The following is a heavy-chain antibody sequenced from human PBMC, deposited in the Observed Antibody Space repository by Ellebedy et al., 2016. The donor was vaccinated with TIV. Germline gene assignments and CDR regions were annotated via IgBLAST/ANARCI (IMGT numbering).Heavy chain of an antibody. J-gene: IGHJ4*02. D-gene: IGHD2-2*01. Sequence: GESLKISXAASGFTFSSYWMSWVRQAPGKGLEWVANIKQDGSEKYYVDSVKGRFTISRDNAKNSLYLQMNSLRAEDTALYYCAKGYCSSTSCHFDYWGQGTLVTVSS. CDR3: AKGYCSSTSCHFDY. CDR1: GFTFSSYW. CDR2: IKQDGSEK. V-gene: IGHV3-7*03.